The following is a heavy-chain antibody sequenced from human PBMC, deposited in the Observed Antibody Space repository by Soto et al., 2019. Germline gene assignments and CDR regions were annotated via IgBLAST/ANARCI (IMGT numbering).Heavy chain of an antibody. Sequence: AASVKVSCKAAGYTFTTYGINWVRQAPGQGLEWMGWISPYNGDTNYAQNLQGRVTMTTDTSTRTAYMELRSLISDDTAVYYCAREVGHMDVWGQGTTVTVSS. J-gene: IGHJ6*02. CDR2: ISPYNGDT. CDR3: AREVGHMDV. D-gene: IGHD1-26*01. CDR1: GYTFTTYG. V-gene: IGHV1-18*04.